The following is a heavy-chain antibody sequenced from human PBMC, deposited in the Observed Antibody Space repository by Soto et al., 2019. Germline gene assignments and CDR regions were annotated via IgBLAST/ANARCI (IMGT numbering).Heavy chain of an antibody. D-gene: IGHD3-10*01. V-gene: IGHV3-23*01. CDR3: VKNSGWFNY. J-gene: IGHJ5*01. Sequence: XVSLRLSCAASGFMFSTTDMSWVRQAPGKGLEWVTTIEGSGTITYYADSVRGRFTISRDSSKNTVYLQMDSLTADDTAVYYCVKNSGWFNYWGQEPRSPSPQ. CDR1: GFMFSTTD. CDR2: IEGSGTIT.